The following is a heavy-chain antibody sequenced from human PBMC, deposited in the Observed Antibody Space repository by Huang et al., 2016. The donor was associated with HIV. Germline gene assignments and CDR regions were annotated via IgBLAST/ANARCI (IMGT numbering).Heavy chain of an antibody. CDR2: IRNNGSNK. CDR3: ARGSTSWTDYYYYYMDV. Sequence: QVRLVESGGGVVQSGGSLRLSCSSSGFPFSSFGRTWGLQVPGKRLEWVVFIRNNGSNKNYADSVKGRFTISRDNSKNTLYIQMNSLTTEDTALYYCARGSTSWTDYYYYYMDVWGKGTTVTVSS. J-gene: IGHJ6*03. CDR1: GFPFSSFG. V-gene: IGHV3-30*02. D-gene: IGHD1-26*01.